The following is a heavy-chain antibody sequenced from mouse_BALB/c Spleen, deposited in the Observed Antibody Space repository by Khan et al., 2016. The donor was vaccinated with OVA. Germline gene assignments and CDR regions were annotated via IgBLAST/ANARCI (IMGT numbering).Heavy chain of an antibody. Sequence: QVQLKESGPGLVAPSQSLSITCTVSGSSSTSYGVSWARQTPGKGLDWLGVIWSDGNTNYHSSLKSRLTITKDNSKSQVLLKLNSLQTDDTARYYFAIIFYGYDWFAYWGQGTLVTVSA. CDR2: IWSDGNT. V-gene: IGHV2-3*01. D-gene: IGHD2-2*01. CDR3: AIIFYGYDWFAY. J-gene: IGHJ3*01. CDR1: GSSSTSYG.